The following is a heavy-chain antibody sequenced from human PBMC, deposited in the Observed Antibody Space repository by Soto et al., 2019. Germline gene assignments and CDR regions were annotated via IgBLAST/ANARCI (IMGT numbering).Heavy chain of an antibody. CDR3: AKDGGGYYFDY. CDR1: GFTFSSYG. CDR2: ISYDGSNK. Sequence: PGGSLRLPCAASGFTFSSYGMNWVRQAPGKGLEWVAVISYDGSNKYYADSVKGRFTISRDNSKNTLYLQMNSLRAEDTAVYYCAKDGGGYYFDYWGQGTLVTVSS. J-gene: IGHJ4*02. V-gene: IGHV3-30*18. D-gene: IGHD3-16*01.